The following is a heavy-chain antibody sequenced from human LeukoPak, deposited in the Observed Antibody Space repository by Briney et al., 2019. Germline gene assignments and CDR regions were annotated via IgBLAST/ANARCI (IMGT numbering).Heavy chain of an antibody. Sequence: GGSLRLSCAASGFTFSSYDMNWVRQAPGKGLEWVSSISSSSSYIYYADSVKGRFTISRDNAKNSLYLQMNSLRAEDTAVYYCAREGRSGSYSDWGQGTLVTVSS. CDR2: ISSSSSYI. V-gene: IGHV3-21*04. CDR3: AREGRSGSYSD. D-gene: IGHD3-10*01. J-gene: IGHJ4*02. CDR1: GFTFSSYD.